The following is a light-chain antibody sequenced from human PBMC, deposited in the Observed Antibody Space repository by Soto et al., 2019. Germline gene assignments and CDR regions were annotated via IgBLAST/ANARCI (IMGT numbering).Light chain of an antibody. CDR3: QVWDITTDHYV. CDR2: YDS. CDR1: NIGSKR. Sequence: SYVLTQPPSVSVAPEKTARLTCGGENIGSKRVHWYRQKPGQAPVLVIYYDSDRPSGITERFSGSNSGNTATLTINRVEAGDEADYYCQVWDITTDHYVFGTGTKLTVL. V-gene: IGLV3-21*04. J-gene: IGLJ1*01.